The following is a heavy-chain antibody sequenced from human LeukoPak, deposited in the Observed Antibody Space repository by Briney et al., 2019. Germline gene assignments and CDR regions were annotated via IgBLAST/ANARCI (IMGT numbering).Heavy chain of an antibody. CDR3: ARDRFTSGWYNGY. D-gene: IGHD6-19*01. CDR2: ISSSSDYI. Sequence: PGGSLRLSCAASGFTFSSYGMQWVRQAPGKGLEWVSSISSSSDYIYYADSVKGRFSISRDNAKNSLFLQMNSLRVEDTAVYYCARDRFTSGWYNGYWGQGTLVTVSS. J-gene: IGHJ4*02. V-gene: IGHV3-21*01. CDR1: GFTFSSYG.